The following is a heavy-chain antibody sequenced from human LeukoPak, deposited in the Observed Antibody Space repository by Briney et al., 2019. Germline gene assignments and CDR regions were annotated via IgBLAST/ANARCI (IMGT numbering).Heavy chain of an antibody. J-gene: IGHJ4*02. CDR3: AAYGIAAAGFDY. Sequence: PSETLSLTCTVSGGSISSYYWSWIRQPPGKGLEWIGYIYYSGSTNYNPSLKSRVTISVDTSKNQFSLKLSSVTAADTAVYYCAAYGIAAAGFDYWGQGTLATVSS. D-gene: IGHD6-13*01. V-gene: IGHV4-59*01. CDR2: IYYSGST. CDR1: GGSISSYY.